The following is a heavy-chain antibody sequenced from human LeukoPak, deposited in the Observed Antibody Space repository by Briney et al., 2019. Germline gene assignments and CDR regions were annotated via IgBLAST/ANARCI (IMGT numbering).Heavy chain of an antibody. Sequence: GGSLRLSCAASGFTFSSYAMHWVRQAPGKGLEWVAVISYDGSNKYYADSVKGRFTISRDNSKNTLYLQMNSLRAEDRAVYYCAKDVRADVMYVSDYWGQGTLVTVSS. CDR1: GFTFSSYA. CDR2: ISYDGSNK. D-gene: IGHD3-16*01. V-gene: IGHV3-30*04. J-gene: IGHJ4*02. CDR3: AKDVRADVMYVSDY.